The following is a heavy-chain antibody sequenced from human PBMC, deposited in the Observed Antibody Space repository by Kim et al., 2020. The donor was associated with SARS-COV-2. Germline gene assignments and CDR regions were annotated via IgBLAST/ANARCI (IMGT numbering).Heavy chain of an antibody. CDR3: AKASYLTGPRGDPFDY. J-gene: IGHJ4*02. Sequence: SVKGRFTISRDNPKNTLYLQMNSLRAEDTAVYYCAKASYLTGPRGDPFDYWGQGTLVTVSS. D-gene: IGHD1-7*01. V-gene: IGHV3-23*01.